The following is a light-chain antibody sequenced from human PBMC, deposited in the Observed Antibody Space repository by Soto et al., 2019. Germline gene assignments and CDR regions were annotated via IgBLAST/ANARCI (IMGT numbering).Light chain of an antibody. CDR1: QSVNSN. J-gene: IGKJ1*01. Sequence: EIVMTQPPATLSVSPGERVTLSCRASQSVNSNLAWYQQKTGQAPRLLIYGEPTRATGIPDRLSGSGSGTEFNLTISSLQSEDFAVYYCQKYNNWPRTCGQGTKVDIK. V-gene: IGKV3-15*01. CDR3: QKYNNWPRT. CDR2: GEP.